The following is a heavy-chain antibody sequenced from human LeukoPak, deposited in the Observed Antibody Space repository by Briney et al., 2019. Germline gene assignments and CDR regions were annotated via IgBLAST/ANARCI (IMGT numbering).Heavy chain of an antibody. J-gene: IGHJ4*02. CDR3: ARGPHYYSSGSYYNY. Sequence: SETLSLTCSVSGGSISSYYWSWIRQSAGQGLEWIGRIYSSGSTNYNPSLKSRVTLSVDTSKNQFSLNLSSVTAADTAVYYCARGPHYYSSGSYYNYWGQGTLVTVSS. CDR2: IYSSGST. V-gene: IGHV4-4*07. D-gene: IGHD3-10*01. CDR1: GGSISSYY.